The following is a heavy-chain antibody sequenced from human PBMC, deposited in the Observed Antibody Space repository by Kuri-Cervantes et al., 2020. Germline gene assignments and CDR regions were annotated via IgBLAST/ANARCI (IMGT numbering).Heavy chain of an antibody. CDR1: GRSFSGYY. V-gene: IGHV4-34*01. CDR3: ARRSMVRGVDY. CDR2: INQSGTT. Sequence: SESLSPTCAVYGRSFSGYYSSWNRQPPGKGLEWIGEINQSGTTNYNPSFKSRVTISVDTSKNQFSLKLSSVTAADTAVYYCARRSMVRGVDYWGQGTLVTVSS. J-gene: IGHJ4*02. D-gene: IGHD3-10*01.